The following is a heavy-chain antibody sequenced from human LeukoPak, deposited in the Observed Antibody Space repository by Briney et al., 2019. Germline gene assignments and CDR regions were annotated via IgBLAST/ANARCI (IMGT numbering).Heavy chain of an antibody. J-gene: IGHJ4*02. D-gene: IGHD3-22*01. Sequence: SETLSLTCTVSGGSISSYYWSWIRQPAGKGLEWIGRIYTSGSTNYNPSLKSRVTMSVDTSKNQFSLKLSSVTAADTAVYYCARGPASRAYYYDSSGPYYFDYWGQGTLVTVSS. CDR3: ARGPASRAYYYDSSGPYYFDY. V-gene: IGHV4-4*07. CDR2: IYTSGST. CDR1: GGSISSYY.